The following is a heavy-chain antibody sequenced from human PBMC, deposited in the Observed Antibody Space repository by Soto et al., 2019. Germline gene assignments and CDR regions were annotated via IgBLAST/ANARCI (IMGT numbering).Heavy chain of an antibody. D-gene: IGHD3-16*01. CDR1: GGSISSGGYY. J-gene: IGHJ4*02. CDR3: ARLSNPWGNSVMDY. CDR2: IYYSGST. V-gene: IGHV4-31*03. Sequence: SETLSLTCTVSGGSISSGGYYWSWIRQHPGKGLEWIGYIYYSGSTYYNPSLKSRVTISVDTSKNQFSLKLSSVTAADTAVYYCARLSNPWGNSVMDYWGQGTLVTISS.